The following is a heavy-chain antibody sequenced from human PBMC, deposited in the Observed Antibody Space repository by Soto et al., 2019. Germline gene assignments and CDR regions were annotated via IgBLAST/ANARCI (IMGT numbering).Heavy chain of an antibody. CDR2: INPSGGST. Sequence: ASVEVSCKASGYTFTSYYMHWVRQAPGQGLEWMGIINPSGGSTSYAQKFQGRVTMTRATSTSTVYMELSSLRSEDTAVYYCARSRTYCTGGSCYASYYYGMDVWGQGTTVTVSS. J-gene: IGHJ6*02. CDR3: ARSRTYCTGGSCYASYYYGMDV. D-gene: IGHD2-15*01. CDR1: GYTFTSYY. V-gene: IGHV1-46*01.